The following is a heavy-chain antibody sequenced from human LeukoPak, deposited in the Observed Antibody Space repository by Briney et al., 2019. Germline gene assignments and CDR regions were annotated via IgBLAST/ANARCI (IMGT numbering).Heavy chain of an antibody. D-gene: IGHD6-19*01. CDR1: GDSISSGNY. J-gene: IGHJ4*02. Sequence: SETLSLTCGVSGDSISSGNYWNWVRQPPGEGLEWIGDIYQSGITNYNPSLKSRVTMSVDKSKNEFSLKLDSVTAADTAVYYCARDPRPGGGWFYFDYWGGGIVVPVPS. CDR2: IYQSGIT. V-gene: IGHV4-4*02. CDR3: ARDPRPGGGWFYFDY.